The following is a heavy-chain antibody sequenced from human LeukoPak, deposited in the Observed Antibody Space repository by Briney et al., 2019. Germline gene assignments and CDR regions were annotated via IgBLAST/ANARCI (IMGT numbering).Heavy chain of an antibody. J-gene: IGHJ2*01. V-gene: IGHV4-59*01. D-gene: IGHD3-22*01. CDR2: IYYSGST. Sequence: SETLSLTCTVSGGSISSYYWSWIRQPPGKGLEWIGYIYYSGSTNYNPSLKSRVTISVDTSKNQFSLQLSSVTAADTAVYYCARLQCISGYYWNWYFDLWGRGTLVTVSS. CDR1: GGSISSYY. CDR3: ARLQCISGYYWNWYFDL.